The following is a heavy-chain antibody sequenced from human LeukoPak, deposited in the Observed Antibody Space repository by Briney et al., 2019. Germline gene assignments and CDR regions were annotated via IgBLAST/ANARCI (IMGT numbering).Heavy chain of an antibody. D-gene: IGHD3-10*01. J-gene: IGHJ2*01. CDR3: AKLPGLLWFVRXGXFDL. Sequence: GGSLRLSCAASEFTFSSYAMHWVRQAPGKGLEWVAVILYDGSNKYYADSVKGRFTISRDNSKNTLYLQMNSLRAEDTAVYYCAKLPGLLWFVRXGXFDLXXXGXLVTV. CDR1: EFTFSSYA. V-gene: IGHV3-30*04. CDR2: ILYDGSNK.